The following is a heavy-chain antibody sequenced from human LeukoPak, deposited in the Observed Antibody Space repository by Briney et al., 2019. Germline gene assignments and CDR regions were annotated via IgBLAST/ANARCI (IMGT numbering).Heavy chain of an antibody. V-gene: IGHV3-21*01. CDR2: ISSSSSYI. CDR3: ARGRVVATITRTPYFDC. Sequence: KAGGSLRLSCAASGFTFSSYSMNWVRQAPGKGLEWVSSISSSSSYIYYADSVKGRFTISRDNAKNSLYLQMNSLRAEDTAVYYCARGRVVATITRTPYFDCWGQGTLVTVSS. CDR1: GFTFSSYS. D-gene: IGHD5-12*01. J-gene: IGHJ4*02.